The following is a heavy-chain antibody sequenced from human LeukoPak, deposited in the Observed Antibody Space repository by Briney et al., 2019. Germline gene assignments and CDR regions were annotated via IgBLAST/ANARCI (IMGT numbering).Heavy chain of an antibody. J-gene: IGHJ3*02. Sequence: SETLSLTCTVSSGSINSGGYYWSWIRQPAGKGLEWIGRIYSNGNTNYSPSLDSRVTISIDTSENQFSLRLTAVTAADSAVYYCARVYRRDVYNYDGFDIWGQGTTVTVSS. D-gene: IGHD5-24*01. CDR2: IYSNGNT. CDR3: ARVYRRDVYNYDGFDI. V-gene: IGHV4-61*02. CDR1: SGSINSGGYY.